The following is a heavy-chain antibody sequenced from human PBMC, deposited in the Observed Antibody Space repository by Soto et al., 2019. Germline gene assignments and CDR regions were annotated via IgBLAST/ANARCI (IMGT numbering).Heavy chain of an antibody. CDR2: ISSSGSTI. CDR1: GFTFSDYY. CDR3: ALWFGEFLPDY. J-gene: IGHJ4*02. D-gene: IGHD3-10*01. V-gene: IGHV3-11*01. Sequence: PGGSLRLSCAASGFTFSDYYMSWIRQAPGKGLEWVSYISSSGSTIYYADYVKGRFTISRDNAKNSLYLQMNGLRAEDTAVYYCALWFGEFLPDYWGQGTLVTVSS.